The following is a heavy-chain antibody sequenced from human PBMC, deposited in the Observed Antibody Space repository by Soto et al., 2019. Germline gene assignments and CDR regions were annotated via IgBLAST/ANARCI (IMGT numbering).Heavy chain of an antibody. D-gene: IGHD2-2*01. J-gene: IGHJ6*02. CDR2: IRSKANSYAT. CDR1: GFTFSGSA. Sequence: GGSLRLSCAASGFTFSGSAMHWVRQASGKGLEWVGRIRSKANSYATAYAASVKGRFTISRDDSKNTAYLQMNSLKTEDTAVYYCTARLPNSTRVVPAENNHNYYYYGMDVWGQGTTVTVSS. V-gene: IGHV3-73*01. CDR3: TARLPNSTRVVPAENNHNYYYYGMDV.